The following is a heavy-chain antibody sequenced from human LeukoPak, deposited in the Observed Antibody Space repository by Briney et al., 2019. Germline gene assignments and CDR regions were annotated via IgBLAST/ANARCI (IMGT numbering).Heavy chain of an antibody. J-gene: IGHJ4*02. CDR3: AKAGDLHTVAVNY. D-gene: IGHD6-19*01. V-gene: IGHV1-69*04. CDR1: GGTFSSYA. Sequence: SVKVPCKASGGTFSSYAISWVRQAPGQGLEWMGRIIPILGIANYAQKFQGRVTITADKSTSTAYMELSSLRSEDTAVYYCAKAGDLHTVAVNYWGQGTLVTVSS. CDR2: IIPILGIA.